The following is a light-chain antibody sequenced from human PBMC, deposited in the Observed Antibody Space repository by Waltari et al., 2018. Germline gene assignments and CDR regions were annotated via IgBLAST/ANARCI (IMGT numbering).Light chain of an antibody. CDR2: NAS. V-gene: IGKV1-33*01. J-gene: IGKJ2*01. Sequence: DIQMTQSPPSLSASVGDRVTITSQAIQDISNYLNWYQQKPGKAPKLLIYNASNLETGVPSRFSGSGSGTDFTFTISSLQPDDIATYYCQQYDNLPPYTFGQGTKLEIK. CDR1: QDISNY. CDR3: QQYDNLPPYT.